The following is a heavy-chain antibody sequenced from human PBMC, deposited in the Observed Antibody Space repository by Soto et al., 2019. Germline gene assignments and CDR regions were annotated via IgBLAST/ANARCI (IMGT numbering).Heavy chain of an antibody. Sequence: SVKVSCKASGGTFSSYAISWVRQAPGQGLEWMGGTIPIFGTANYAQKFQGRVTITADESTSTAYMELSSLRSEDTAVYYCARDHPLEYCSGGSCFHLTNYYGMDVWGQGTTVTVSS. CDR2: TIPIFGTA. CDR3: ARDHPLEYCSGGSCFHLTNYYGMDV. J-gene: IGHJ6*02. CDR1: GGTFSSYA. V-gene: IGHV1-69*13. D-gene: IGHD2-15*01.